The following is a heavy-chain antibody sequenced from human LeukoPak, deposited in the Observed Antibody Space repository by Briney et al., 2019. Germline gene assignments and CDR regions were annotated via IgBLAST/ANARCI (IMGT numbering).Heavy chain of an antibody. V-gene: IGHV3-13*01. CDR3: VRGTVGVGAFDI. CDR1: GFSFSSYD. Sequence: GGSLRLSCAASGFSFSSYDMHWVRQVTAKGLDWVSAISTAGDTYYPGSVKGRFTISRENAKNSLYLQMNSLRAGDTAVYYCVRGTVGVGAFDIWGQGTMVTVS. CDR2: ISTAGDT. J-gene: IGHJ3*02. D-gene: IGHD1-1*01.